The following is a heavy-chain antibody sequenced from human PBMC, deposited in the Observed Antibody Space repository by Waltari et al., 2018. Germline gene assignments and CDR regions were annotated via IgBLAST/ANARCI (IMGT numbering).Heavy chain of an antibody. J-gene: IGHJ4*02. Sequence: QVQLQESGPGLVKPSQTLSLTCTVSGGSISSGSYYWSWIRQPAGKGLEWIGRIYTSGSTNYNPSLKSRVTISVDTSKNQFSLKLSSVTAADTAVYYCAARGYSGYDEYYFDYWGQGTLVTVSS. CDR2: IYTSGST. D-gene: IGHD5-12*01. V-gene: IGHV4-61*02. CDR1: GGSISSGSYY. CDR3: AARGYSGYDEYYFDY.